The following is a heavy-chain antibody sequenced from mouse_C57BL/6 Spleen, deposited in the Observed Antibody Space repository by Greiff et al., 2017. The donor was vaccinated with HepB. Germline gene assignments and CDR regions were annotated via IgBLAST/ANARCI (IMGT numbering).Heavy chain of an antibody. CDR2: ISSGSGTI. CDR3: ARVNLFYFDY. D-gene: IGHD1-1*01. J-gene: IGHJ2*01. Sequence: EVKLVESGGGLVKPGGSLKLSCAASGFTFSDYGMHWVRQAPEKGLEWVAYISSGSGTIYYADTVKGRFTISRDNAKNTLFLQMTSLRSEDTAMYYCARVNLFYFDYWGQGTTLTVSS. CDR1: GFTFSDYG. V-gene: IGHV5-17*01.